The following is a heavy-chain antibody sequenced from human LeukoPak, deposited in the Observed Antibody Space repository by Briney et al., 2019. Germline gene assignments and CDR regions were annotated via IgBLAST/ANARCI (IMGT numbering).Heavy chain of an antibody. Sequence: PGGSLRLSCAASGFTFSSYAMTWVRQAPGKGLEWVSAISGSDGSTYYADSVTGRFTISIDNSKNTLYLQMSGLRADDTAVYYCAKDGYDFWSGYQIDFWGQGTLVTVSS. J-gene: IGHJ4*02. CDR3: AKDGYDFWSGYQIDF. CDR1: GFTFSSYA. CDR2: ISGSDGST. D-gene: IGHD3-3*01. V-gene: IGHV3-23*01.